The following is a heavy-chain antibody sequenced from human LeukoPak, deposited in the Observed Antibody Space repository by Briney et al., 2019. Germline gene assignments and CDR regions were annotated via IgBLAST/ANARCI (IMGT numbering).Heavy chain of an antibody. V-gene: IGHV4-34*01. D-gene: IGHD6-19*01. CDR1: GGSFSGYY. J-gene: IGHJ5*02. Sequence: PSETLSLTCAVYGGSFSGYYWSWIRQPPGKGLEWIGEINHSGSTNYNPSLKSRVTISVDTSKNQFSLKLSSVTAADTAVYYCARRGARVAAPNWFDPWGQGTLVTVSS. CDR3: ARRGARVAAPNWFDP. CDR2: INHSGST.